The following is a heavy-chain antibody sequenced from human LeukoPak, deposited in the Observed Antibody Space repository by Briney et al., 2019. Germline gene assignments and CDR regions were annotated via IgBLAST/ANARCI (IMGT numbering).Heavy chain of an antibody. CDR1: GGSISTGSYY. CDR2: IYYSGST. J-gene: IGHJ6*03. D-gene: IGHD3-16*01. V-gene: IGHV4-61*01. CDR3: ARETSQKGAHYMDV. Sequence: SETLSLTCTVSGGSISTGSYYWGWVRQPPGKGLEWIGYIYYSGSTNYNPSLKSRVTISVDTSKNQFSLKLSSVTAADTAVYYCARETSQKGAHYMDVWGKGTTVTISS.